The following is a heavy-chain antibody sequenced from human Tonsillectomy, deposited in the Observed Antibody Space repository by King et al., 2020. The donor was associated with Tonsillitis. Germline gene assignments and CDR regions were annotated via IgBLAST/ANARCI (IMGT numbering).Heavy chain of an antibody. D-gene: IGHD3-10*01. CDR2: ISGSGGRT. CDR1: GFTFSSYA. J-gene: IGHJ4*02. CDR3: AKIQVRFGEFARY. Sequence: VQLVESGGGLVQPGGSLRLSCAASGFTFSSYAMSWVRQAPGKGLEWVSGISGSGGRTYYADSVKGRFTISRDNSKNTLYLQMNSLRAEDTAVYYCAKIQVRFGEFARYWGQGTLVTVSS. V-gene: IGHV3-23*04.